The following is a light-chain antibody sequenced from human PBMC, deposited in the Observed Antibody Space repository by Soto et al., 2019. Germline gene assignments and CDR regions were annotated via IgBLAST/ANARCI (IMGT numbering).Light chain of an antibody. J-gene: IGLJ3*02. V-gene: IGLV1-51*01. CDR1: NSNIGSNY. Sequence: QSVLTQPPSMSAAPGQKVTISCSGSNSNIGSNYVSWYQQVPGTAPKLLIYDNDKRASGIPDRFSASKSGTSATLGITGLQTGDEADYYCGTWDDSLTAGVFGGGTKLTVL. CDR3: GTWDDSLTAGV. CDR2: DND.